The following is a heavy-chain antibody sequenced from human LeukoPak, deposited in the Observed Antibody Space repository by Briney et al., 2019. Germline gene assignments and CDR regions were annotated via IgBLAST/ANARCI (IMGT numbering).Heavy chain of an antibody. V-gene: IGHV3-20*04. D-gene: IGHD3-10*01. CDR2: INWNGGST. CDR1: GFTFDDYG. Sequence: PGGSLRLSCAASGFTFDDYGMSWVCQAPGKGLEWVSGINWNGGSTGYADSVKGRFTISRDNAKNSLYLQMNSLRAEDTALYYCARGARGVSGYYFDYWDQGTLVTVSS. J-gene: IGHJ4*02. CDR3: ARGARGVSGYYFDY.